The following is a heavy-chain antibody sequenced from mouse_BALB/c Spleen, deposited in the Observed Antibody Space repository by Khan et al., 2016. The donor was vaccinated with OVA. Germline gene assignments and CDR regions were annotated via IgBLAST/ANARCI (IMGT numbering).Heavy chain of an antibody. V-gene: IGHV5-6-5*01. D-gene: IGHD2-1*01. Sequence: EVKLVESGGGLVKPGGSLKLSCAASGFTFSRYAMSWVRQTPQKRLEWVASISSGGSTYYPDSVKGRFTISRDNARNILHRQMSSLRSEDTAMYYCASLYYGAYWGQGTLVTVSA. J-gene: IGHJ3*01. CDR2: ISSGGST. CDR3: ASLYYGAY. CDR1: GFTFSRYA.